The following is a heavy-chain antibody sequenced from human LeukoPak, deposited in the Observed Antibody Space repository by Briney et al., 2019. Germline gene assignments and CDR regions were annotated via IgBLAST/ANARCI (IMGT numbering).Heavy chain of an antibody. D-gene: IGHD2-15*01. CDR3: AKQLGYCSDGSCYFPY. CDR2: ISNNGGYT. CDR1: GFTFSSSA. J-gene: IGHJ4*02. V-gene: IGHV3-23*01. Sequence: AGGSLRLSCAASGFTFSSSAMSWVRQAPGKGLEWVSAISNNGGYTYYADSVQGRFTISRVNSKSTLCLQMNSLRAEDTAVYYCAKQLGYCSDGSCYFPYWGQGTLVTVSS.